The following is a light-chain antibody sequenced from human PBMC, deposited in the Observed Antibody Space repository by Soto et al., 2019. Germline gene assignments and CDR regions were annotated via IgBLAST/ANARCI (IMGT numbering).Light chain of an antibody. Sequence: EIVMTQSPATLSVSPGERATLSCRASQSVSSNLAWYQQKPGQAPRLLIYGASTRATGIPARCSGSGSGTEFTLTISSLQSEDFAVYYCQHYNNWPTFGQGTKVDIK. CDR2: GAS. V-gene: IGKV3-15*01. CDR3: QHYNNWPT. J-gene: IGKJ1*01. CDR1: QSVSSN.